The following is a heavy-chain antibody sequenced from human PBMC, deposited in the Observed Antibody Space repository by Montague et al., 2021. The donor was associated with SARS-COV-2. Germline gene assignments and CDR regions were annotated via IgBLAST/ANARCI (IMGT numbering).Heavy chain of an antibody. CDR2: ISYSGST. CDR1: GGSISSYY. CDR3: ARDKPDYGFLPGYGMDV. D-gene: IGHD3-3*01. V-gene: IGHV4-59*01. J-gene: IGHJ6*02. Sequence: SETLSLTCTVSGGSISSYYWSWIRQPPGKGLEWIGYISYSGSTNYNPSLKSRVTISVDTSKNQFSLKLSSVTAADTAVYYCARDKPDYGFLPGYGMDVWGQGTTVTVSS.